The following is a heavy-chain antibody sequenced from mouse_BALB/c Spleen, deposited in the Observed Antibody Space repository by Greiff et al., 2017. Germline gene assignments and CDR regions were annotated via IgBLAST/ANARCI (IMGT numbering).Heavy chain of an antibody. D-gene: IGHD4-1*01. CDR1: GFTFSSYA. V-gene: IGHV5-6-5*01. J-gene: IGHJ3*01. CDR3: ARGVTGTWFAY. Sequence: EVKVVESGGGLVKPGGSLKLSCAASGFTFSSYAMSWVRQTPEKRLEWVASISSGGSTYYPDSVKGRFTISRDNARNILYLQMSSLRSEDTAMYYCARGVTGTWFAYWGQGTLVTVSA. CDR2: ISSGGST.